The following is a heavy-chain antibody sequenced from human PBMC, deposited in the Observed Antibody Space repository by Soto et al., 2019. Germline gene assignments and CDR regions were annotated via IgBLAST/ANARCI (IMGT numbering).Heavy chain of an antibody. CDR1: GFTVSSNY. V-gene: IGHV3-53*02. J-gene: IGHJ6*02. D-gene: IGHD5-18*01. CDR3: ARDAGYSYGWGNYGMDV. CDR2: IYSGGIT. Sequence: EVQLVETGGGLIQPGGSLRLSCAASGFTVSSNYMSWVRQAPVKGLEWVSVIYSGGITYYEDSVKGLFNISRDNSKNTLYRQMNSLRAEDTAVYYCARDAGYSYGWGNYGMDVWCQGTTVTVSS.